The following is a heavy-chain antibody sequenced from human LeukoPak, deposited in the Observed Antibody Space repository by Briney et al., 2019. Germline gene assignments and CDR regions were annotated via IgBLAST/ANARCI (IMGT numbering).Heavy chain of an antibody. J-gene: IGHJ4*02. V-gene: IGHV1-69*06. CDR2: VIPMFGTA. D-gene: IGHD3-22*01. Sequence: SVKVSCKASGGTFSTYAISWVRQAPGQGLEWMGRVIPMFGTADYAQKFQGRVTITADKSTSAAYMELSSLRSEDTAVYYCTRHYDSSGYPSLNYFDYWGQGTLVTVSS. CDR3: TRHYDSSGYPSLNYFDY. CDR1: GGTFSTYA.